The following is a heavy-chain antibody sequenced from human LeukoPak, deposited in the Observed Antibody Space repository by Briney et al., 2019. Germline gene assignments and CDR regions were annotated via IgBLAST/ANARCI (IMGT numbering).Heavy chain of an antibody. Sequence: TETLSLTCTVSGGSISSYYWSWIRQSPGKGLEWIGYIYYSGSTNYNPSLKSRVTISVDTSKNQFSLKLSSVTAADTAVYYCARRLFLSAAGRRRGWFDPWGQGTLVTVSS. D-gene: IGHD6-13*01. J-gene: IGHJ5*02. CDR3: ARRLFLSAAGRRRGWFDP. V-gene: IGHV4-59*12. CDR1: GGSISSYY. CDR2: IYYSGST.